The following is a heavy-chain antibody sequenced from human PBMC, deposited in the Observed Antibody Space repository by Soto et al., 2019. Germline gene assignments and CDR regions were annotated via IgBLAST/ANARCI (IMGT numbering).Heavy chain of an antibody. CDR2: ISYDGSNK. CDR1: GFTFSSYG. Sequence: RGSLRLSCGGSGFTFSSYGMHWVRQAPGKGLEWVAVISYDGSNKYYADSVKGRFTISRDNSKNALYLQMNSLRAEDTAVYYCAKDGTTMEDIVLVPAAIYFDYWGQGPLVTVSS. V-gene: IGHV3-30*18. D-gene: IGHD2-2*02. J-gene: IGHJ4*02. CDR3: AKDGTTMEDIVLVPAAIYFDY.